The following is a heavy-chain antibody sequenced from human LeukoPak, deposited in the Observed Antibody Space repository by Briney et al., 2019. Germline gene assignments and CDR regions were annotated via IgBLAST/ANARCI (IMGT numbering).Heavy chain of an antibody. CDR3: ARHNVHSGYDYVPRQCDY. CDR2: ISAYNGNT. V-gene: IGHV1-18*01. Sequence: ASVKVSCKASGYTFTSYGISWVRQAPGQGLEWMGWISAYNGNTNYAQKLQGGVTMTTDTSTSTAYMELRSLRSDDTAGYYCARHNVHSGYDYVPRQCDYWGQGTLVTVSS. D-gene: IGHD5-12*01. J-gene: IGHJ4*02. CDR1: GYTFTSYG.